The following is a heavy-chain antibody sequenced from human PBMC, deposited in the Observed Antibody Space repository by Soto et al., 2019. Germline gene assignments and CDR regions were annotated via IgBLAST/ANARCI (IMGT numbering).Heavy chain of an antibody. CDR1: GFSLTLGRMA. D-gene: IGHD1-26*01. V-gene: IGHV2-26*01. Sequence: GSGPTLVNPTETLTLTCSVSGFSLTLGRMAVTWIRQPPGKALEWLAHILSTGETSYATSLKTRVTISKDISKSQVLLTMTNVDPVDTATYFCARIDYTGSPLIGYWGQGTLVTVSS. CDR2: ILSTGET. J-gene: IGHJ4*02. CDR3: ARIDYTGSPLIGY.